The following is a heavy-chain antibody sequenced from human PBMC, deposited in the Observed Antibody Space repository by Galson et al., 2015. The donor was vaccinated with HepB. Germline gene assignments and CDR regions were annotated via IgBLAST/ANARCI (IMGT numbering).Heavy chain of an antibody. V-gene: IGHV1-69*13. CDR3: ARDQSGSYYDAFDI. J-gene: IGHJ3*02. D-gene: IGHD1-26*01. CDR2: IIPIFGTA. CDR1: GGTFSSYA. Sequence: SVKVSCKASGGTFSSYAISWVRQAPGQGLEWVGGIIPIFGTANYAQKFQGRVTITADESTSTAYMELSSLRSEDTAVYYCARDQSGSYYDAFDIWGQGTMVTVSS.